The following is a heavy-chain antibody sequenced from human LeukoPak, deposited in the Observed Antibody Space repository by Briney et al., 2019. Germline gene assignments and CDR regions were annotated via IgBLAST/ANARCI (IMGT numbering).Heavy chain of an antibody. CDR2: IYYSGST. V-gene: IGHV4-30-4*08. CDR1: GGSISSGDYY. CDR3: ARDRDDSSGYSPFDY. D-gene: IGHD3-22*01. Sequence: PSETLSLTXTVSGGSISSGDYYWSCIRQPPGKGLEWIGYIYYSGSTYYNPSLKSRVTISVDTSKNQFSLKLSSVTAADTAVYYCARDRDDSSGYSPFDYWGQGTLVTVSS. J-gene: IGHJ4*02.